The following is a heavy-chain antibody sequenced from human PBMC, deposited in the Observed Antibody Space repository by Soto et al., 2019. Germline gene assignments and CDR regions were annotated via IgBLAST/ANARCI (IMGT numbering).Heavy chain of an antibody. CDR2: IYYSGST. J-gene: IGHJ6*02. CDR1: GGSISNYY. CDR3: ARFYSSTYGMDV. V-gene: IGHV4-59*01. Sequence: QVQLQESGPGLVKPSETLSLTCTVSGGSISNYYWSWIRQPPGKGLEWIGYIYYSGSTNYNPSLKSRFTISVDTSKNQFSLKLSSVTAADTAVYYCARFYSSTYGMDVWGQGTTVTVSS. D-gene: IGHD6-13*01.